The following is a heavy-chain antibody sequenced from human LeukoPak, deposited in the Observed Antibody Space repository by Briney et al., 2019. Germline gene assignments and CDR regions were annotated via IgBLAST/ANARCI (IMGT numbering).Heavy chain of an antibody. V-gene: IGHV4-39*01. Sequence: SGSLSLTCTVSGGSISSSSYYLGWIRQPPGKGLEWIGSIYYYGGTYYNPSLKSRITISVDTSRSQISLKLSSVTAADTAVYYCARNRITIGMIERVDVFDVWGQGTRVTVSS. D-gene: IGHD3-22*01. J-gene: IGHJ3*01. CDR1: GGSISSSSYY. CDR3: ARNRITIGMIERVDVFDV. CDR2: IYYYGGT.